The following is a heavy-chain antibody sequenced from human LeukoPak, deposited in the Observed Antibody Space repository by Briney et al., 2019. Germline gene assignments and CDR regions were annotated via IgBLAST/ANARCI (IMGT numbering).Heavy chain of an antibody. D-gene: IGHD4-17*01. Sequence: ETLSLTCAVSGGSLSAYYWRWLPECAGGGLEWIGRTHTAGDTNYNPSLMRRLSMSVGTSTNHSSLKLTSVTAADTAVYYCATTYGDYDPFDYWGQGTLVTVSS. CDR2: THTAGDT. CDR3: ATTYGDYDPFDY. CDR1: GGSLSAYY. J-gene: IGHJ4*02. V-gene: IGHV4-4*07.